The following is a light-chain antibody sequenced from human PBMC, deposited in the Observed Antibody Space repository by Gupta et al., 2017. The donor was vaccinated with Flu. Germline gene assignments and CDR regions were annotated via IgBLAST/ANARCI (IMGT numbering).Light chain of an antibody. V-gene: IGLV1-47*01. CDR2: KSN. J-gene: IGLJ2*01. CDR3: ATWDDSLSAVV. CDR1: NYNIGNNY. Sequence: NYNIGNNYVYWYQQLPGAAPKLIIYKSNQRPSGVPDRFSGSKSGTSASLAISGLRSEDEAEYYWATWDDSLSAVVFGGGTKLTVL.